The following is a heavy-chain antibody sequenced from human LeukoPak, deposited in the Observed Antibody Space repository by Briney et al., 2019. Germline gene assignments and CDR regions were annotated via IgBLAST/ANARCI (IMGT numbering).Heavy chain of an antibody. V-gene: IGHV3-74*01. CDR2: INSDGSST. J-gene: IGHJ4*01. Sequence: RVSLRLSCAASGFTFSSYWMHWVRQAPGKGLVWVSRINSDGSSTNYADSVKGRFTISRDNAKNTLYLQMNSLRAEDTAMYYCARAVYYSNYLGYWGQGTLITVSS. CDR3: ARAVYYSNYLGY. CDR1: GFTFSSYW. D-gene: IGHD3-10*01.